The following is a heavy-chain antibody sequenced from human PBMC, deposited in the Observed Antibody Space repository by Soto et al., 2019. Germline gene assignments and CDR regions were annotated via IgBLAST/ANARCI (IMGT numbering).Heavy chain of an antibody. CDR2: INPNGGST. Sequence: GASVKVSCKASGYTFINYYIHWVRQAPGQGLEWMGVINPNGGSTVYAQKFQGRVTLTRDTSTSTVYVELSSLRSDDTAVYFCVRATAARQRDYSYHYYLHIWGKGT. J-gene: IGHJ6*03. D-gene: IGHD6-6*01. V-gene: IGHV1-46*03. CDR3: VRATAARQRDYSYHYYLHI. CDR1: GYTFINYY.